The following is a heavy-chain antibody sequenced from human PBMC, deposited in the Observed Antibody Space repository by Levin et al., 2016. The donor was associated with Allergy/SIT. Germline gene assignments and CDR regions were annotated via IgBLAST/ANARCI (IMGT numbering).Heavy chain of an antibody. CDR3: ARDLTRGEYYYDRRNPWFPRGLSLDY. Sequence: ASVKVSCKASGYTFTGYYMHWVRQAPGQGLEWMGWINPNSGGTNYAQKFQGRVTMTRDTSISTAYMELSRLRSDDTAVYYCARDLTRGEYYYDRRNPWFPRGLSLDYGGQGTLVTVSS. CDR2: INPNSGGT. CDR1: GYTFTGYY. J-gene: IGHJ4*02. V-gene: IGHV1-2*02. D-gene: IGHD3-22*01.